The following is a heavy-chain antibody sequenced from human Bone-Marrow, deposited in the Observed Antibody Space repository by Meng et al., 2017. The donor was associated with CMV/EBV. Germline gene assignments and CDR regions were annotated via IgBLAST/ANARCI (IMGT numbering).Heavy chain of an antibody. Sequence: GGSLRLSCGASGFTFSNHYMSWVRQAPGNGLEWISYISSNGTIKYYSDSVKGRFSISRDNSKNKVYLQMDSLRPEDTAVYYCARDLKRPWGATAFDLWGQGTVVTVSS. D-gene: IGHD1-26*01. J-gene: IGHJ3*01. CDR3: ARDLKRPWGATAFDL. CDR1: GFTFSNHY. V-gene: IGHV3-48*01. CDR2: ISSNGTIK.